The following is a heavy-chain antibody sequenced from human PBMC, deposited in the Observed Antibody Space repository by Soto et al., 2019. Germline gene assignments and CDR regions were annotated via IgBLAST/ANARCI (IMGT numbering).Heavy chain of an antibody. V-gene: IGHV3-30*18. CDR3: AKVVRADTTSSNFYYYSALDD. Sequence: QVQMVESGGGVVQPGRSLRLSCAASGFPFSTYGMHWVRQTPGKGLEWMAVISNDGTNTYYADSVKGRFTISRDNSKDTLFLQMNSLRGEVSAVYYCAKVVRADTTSSNFYYYSALDDWGQGTTVTVSS. J-gene: IGHJ6*02. CDR2: ISNDGTNT. CDR1: GFPFSTYG. D-gene: IGHD6-6*01.